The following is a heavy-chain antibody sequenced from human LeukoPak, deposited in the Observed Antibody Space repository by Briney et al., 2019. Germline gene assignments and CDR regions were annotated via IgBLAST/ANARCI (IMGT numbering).Heavy chain of an antibody. CDR3: ATGTGHYYYYYYMDV. J-gene: IGHJ6*03. CDR1: GGSFSGYY. D-gene: IGHD1-1*01. Sequence: SETLSLTCTVYGGSFSGYYWSWIRQPPGKGLEWIGEINHSGSTNYNPSLKGRVTISVDTSKNQFSLKLSSVTAADTAIYYCATGTGHYYYYYYMDVWGKGTTVTVSS. CDR2: INHSGST. V-gene: IGHV4-34*01.